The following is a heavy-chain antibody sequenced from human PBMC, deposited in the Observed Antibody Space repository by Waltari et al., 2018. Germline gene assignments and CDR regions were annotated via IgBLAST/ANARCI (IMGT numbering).Heavy chain of an antibody. CDR3: ARALTTPNDF. V-gene: IGHV3-33*01. CDR2: RCYDGSNK. D-gene: IGHD4-17*01. J-gene: IGHJ4*02. Sequence: QVQLVESGGGVVQSGRSLSLSCVGSGFTFTSHGMHWVRQAPGKGVGVVAVRCYDGSNKKYVDSVKGRFTISRDNAKNSLHLQMNNLRAEDTAGYYGARALTTPNDFWGQGTLGTVSS. CDR1: GFTFTSHG.